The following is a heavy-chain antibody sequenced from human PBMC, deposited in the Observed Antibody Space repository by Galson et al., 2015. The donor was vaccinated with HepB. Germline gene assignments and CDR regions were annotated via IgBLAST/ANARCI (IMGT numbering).Heavy chain of an antibody. CDR1: GFTFSSYW. V-gene: IGHV3-7*03. CDR3: ARRISLVRGIITKPDYYYGMDV. J-gene: IGHJ6*02. D-gene: IGHD3-10*01. CDR2: INQDGSSK. Sequence: SLRLSCAASGFTFSSYWMNWVRQAPGKGLEWVAHINQDGSSKYYVDSVKGRFTLSRDNAKDYVYLQLDSLRAEDTAVYYCARRISLVRGIITKPDYYYGMDVWGQGTTVTVAS.